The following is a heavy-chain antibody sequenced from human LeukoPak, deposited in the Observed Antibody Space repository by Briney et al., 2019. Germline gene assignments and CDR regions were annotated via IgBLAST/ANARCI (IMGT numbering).Heavy chain of an antibody. J-gene: IGHJ6*03. CDR2: IYYSGST. V-gene: IGHV4-30-4*08. CDR3: ARAYDFWSGNYYYYMDV. CDR1: DGSISSGDYY. D-gene: IGHD3-3*01. Sequence: PSETLSLTCTVSDGSISSGDYYWSWIRQPRGKGLEWIGYIYYSGSTYYNPSLKSRVTISVDTSKNQFSLKLSSVTAADTAVYYCARAYDFWSGNYYYYMDVWGKGTTVTVSS.